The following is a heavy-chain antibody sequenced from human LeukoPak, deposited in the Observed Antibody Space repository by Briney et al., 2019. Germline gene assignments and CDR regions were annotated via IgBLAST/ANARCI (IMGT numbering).Heavy chain of an antibody. CDR2: IYTSGTT. CDR1: GGSISSYN. J-gene: IGHJ4*02. Sequence: PSETLSLTCTVSGGSISSYNWSWIRQPAGKGLEWLGRIYTSGTTNYNPSLKSRVTISVDTSKNQFSLKLSSVTAADTAVYYCARVFSYWGQGTLVTVSS. CDR3: ARVFSY. V-gene: IGHV4-4*07.